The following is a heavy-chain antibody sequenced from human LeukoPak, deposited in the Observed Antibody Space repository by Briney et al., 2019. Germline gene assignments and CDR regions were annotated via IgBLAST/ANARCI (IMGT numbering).Heavy chain of an antibody. Sequence: SETLSLTCTVSGGSISSYYWSWIRQPPGKGLAWIGYIYYSGSTNYNPSLKSRVTISVDTSKNQFSLKLSSVTAADTAVYYCARTDSSGWWGYWGQGTLVTVSS. CDR1: GGSISSYY. V-gene: IGHV4-59*01. CDR3: ARTDSSGWWGY. D-gene: IGHD6-19*01. J-gene: IGHJ4*02. CDR2: IYYSGST.